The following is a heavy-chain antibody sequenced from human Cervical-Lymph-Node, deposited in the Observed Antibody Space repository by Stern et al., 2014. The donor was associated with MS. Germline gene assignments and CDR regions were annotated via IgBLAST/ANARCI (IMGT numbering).Heavy chain of an antibody. Sequence: QVQLQQRGAGLLKPSETLSLTCAVYGGSFSGYYWSWIRQPPGKGLEWIGEINHSGSTNYNPSLKSRVTISVDTSKNQFSLKLSSVTAADTAVYYCARRITMIVVVRTNWFDPWGQGTLVTVSS. V-gene: IGHV4-34*01. D-gene: IGHD3-22*01. CDR3: ARRITMIVVVRTNWFDP. J-gene: IGHJ5*02. CDR1: GGSFSGYY. CDR2: INHSGST.